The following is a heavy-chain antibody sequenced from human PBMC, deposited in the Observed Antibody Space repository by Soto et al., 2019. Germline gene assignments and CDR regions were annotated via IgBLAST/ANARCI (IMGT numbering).Heavy chain of an antibody. CDR1: GFTVSSNY. Sequence: GGSLRLSCAASGFTVSSNYMSWVRQAPGKGLEWVSVIYSGGSTYYADSVKGRFTISRDNSKNTLYLQMNSLRAEDTAVYYCASPKDTAMGSFDYWGQGTLVTVSS. D-gene: IGHD5-18*01. J-gene: IGHJ4*02. CDR3: ASPKDTAMGSFDY. CDR2: IYSGGST. V-gene: IGHV3-53*01.